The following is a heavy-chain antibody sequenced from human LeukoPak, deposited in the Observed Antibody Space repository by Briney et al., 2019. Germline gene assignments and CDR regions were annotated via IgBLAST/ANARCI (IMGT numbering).Heavy chain of an antibody. J-gene: IGHJ6*03. CDR1: GGTFSSYA. V-gene: IGHV1-69*13. CDR3: ARVEQNIMDV. D-gene: IGHD1/OR15-1a*01. CDR2: IIPIFGTA. Sequence: SVKVSCKASGGTFSSYAISWVRQAPGQGLEWMGGIIPIFGTANYAQKYQGRVTNTADESTSTAYMEPSSLRSEDTAVYYCARVEQNIMDVWGKGTTVTVSS.